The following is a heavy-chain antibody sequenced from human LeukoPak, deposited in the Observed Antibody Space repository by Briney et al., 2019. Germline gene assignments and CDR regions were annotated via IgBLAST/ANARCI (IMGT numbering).Heavy chain of an antibody. J-gene: IGHJ4*02. V-gene: IGHV1-69*06. CDR3: ANYDSSGYFDY. D-gene: IGHD3-22*01. Sequence: GASVKVSCKASGGTFSSYAISWVRQAPGQGLEWMGGIIPIFGTANYAQKFQGRVTITADKSTSTAYMELSSLRSEDTAVYYCANYDSSGYFDYWGQGTLVTVSS. CDR1: GGTFSSYA. CDR2: IIPIFGTA.